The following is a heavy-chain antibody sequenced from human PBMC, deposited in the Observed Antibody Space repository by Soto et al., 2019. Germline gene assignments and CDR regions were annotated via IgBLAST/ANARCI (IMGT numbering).Heavy chain of an antibody. CDR3: ARDRGGYFDY. CDR2: IYYSGST. J-gene: IGHJ4*02. D-gene: IGHD3-16*01. Sequence: SETLSLTCTVSGGSIISYYWSWIRQPPGKGLEWIGYIYYSGSTNYNPSLKSRVTISVDTSKNQFSLKLSSVTAADTAVYYCARDRGGYFDYWGQGTLVTVSS. CDR1: GGSIISYY. V-gene: IGHV4-59*01.